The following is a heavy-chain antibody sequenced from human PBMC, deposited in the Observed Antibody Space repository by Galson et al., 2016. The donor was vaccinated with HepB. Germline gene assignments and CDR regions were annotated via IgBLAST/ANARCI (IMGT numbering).Heavy chain of an antibody. V-gene: IGHV3-48*01. CDR2: ISSSSRTI. CDR1: GFTFSTYS. CDR3: AASSGWWAEHY. J-gene: IGHJ4*02. Sequence: SLRLSCAPSGFTFSTYSINWVRQAPGKGLEWVSYISSSSRTINYADSVKGRFTVSRDNSKNTVYLQMNRLRAEDTAVYYCAASSGWWAEHYWGQGTLVTVSS. D-gene: IGHD6-19*01.